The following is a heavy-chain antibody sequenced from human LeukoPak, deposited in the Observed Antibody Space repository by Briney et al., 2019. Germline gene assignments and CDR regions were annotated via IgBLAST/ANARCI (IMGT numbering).Heavy chain of an antibody. CDR1: GVAISTQY. CDR2: IYYSGIT. D-gene: IGHD3-10*01. J-gene: IGHJ4*02. V-gene: IGHV4-59*11. Sequence: SEILSLTRTVSGVAISTQYWSLIPRPPGNGRKWIGYIYYSGITKYSPSLKSRVTISVDTSKNQFSLSLTSVTAADTAVYYCARTSYHYNSGDYGWYFDYWGQGTLVTVSA. CDR3: ARTSYHYNSGDYGWYFDY.